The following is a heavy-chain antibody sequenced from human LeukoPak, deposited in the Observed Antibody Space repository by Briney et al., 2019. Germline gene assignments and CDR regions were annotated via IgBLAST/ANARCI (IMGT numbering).Heavy chain of an antibody. CDR2: IHYDGSNN. V-gene: IGHV3-30*02. J-gene: IGHJ4*02. Sequence: GGSLRLSCAASGFTFSSYAMHWVRQAPGKGLEWVAFIHYDGSNNYYADSVKGRFAISRDNSKNTLYLQMNTLRADDTAVYYCAKDHGSSDWYYFDYWGQGTLVTVSS. D-gene: IGHD6-13*01. CDR3: AKDHGSSDWYYFDY. CDR1: GFTFSSYA.